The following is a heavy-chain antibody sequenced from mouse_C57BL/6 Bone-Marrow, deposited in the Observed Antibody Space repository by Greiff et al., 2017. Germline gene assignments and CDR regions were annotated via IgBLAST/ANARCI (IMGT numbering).Heavy chain of an antibody. V-gene: IGHV1-69*01. CDR3: ARSGLYDGPFAY. J-gene: IGHJ3*01. Sequence: QVQLQQPGAELVMPGASVKMSCKASGYTFTSYWMHWVKQRPGQGLEWIGEIDPSDSYTNYNQKFKGKATLTVDNSSNTAYMQLSSLTSEDSAVYYGARSGLYDGPFAYWGQGTLVTVSA. CDR1: GYTFTSYW. CDR2: IDPSDSYT. D-gene: IGHD2-1*01.